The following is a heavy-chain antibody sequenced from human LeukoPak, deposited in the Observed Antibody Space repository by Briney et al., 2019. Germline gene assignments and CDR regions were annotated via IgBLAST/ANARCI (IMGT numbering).Heavy chain of an antibody. V-gene: IGHV2-70*11. CDR3: ARIPLCGYSYGFTWFDP. J-gene: IGHJ5*02. Sequence: SGPALVKPTQTLTLTCTFSGFSLNTNGMCVSWIRQPPGKALEWLARIDWDDDKYYSTSLRTRLTISKDTSENQVVLTMTNMDPVDTATYYCARIPLCGYSYGFTWFDPWGQGTLVTVSS. CDR2: IDWDDDK. CDR1: GFSLNTNGMC. D-gene: IGHD5-18*01.